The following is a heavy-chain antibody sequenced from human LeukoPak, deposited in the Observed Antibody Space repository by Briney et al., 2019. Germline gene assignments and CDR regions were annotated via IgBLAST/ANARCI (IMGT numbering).Heavy chain of an antibody. V-gene: IGHV4-39*01. J-gene: IGHJ4*02. CDR1: GGSISSSSYY. D-gene: IGHD3-3*01. Sequence: SETLSLTCTVSGGSISSSSYYWGWIRQPPGKVLKWIGSIYYSGSTYYNPSLKTRVTISVVTSKNQFSLKLSSVTAADRAVYYCATQFYTITIFGVVSLYYFDYWGQGTLVTVSS. CDR2: IYYSGST. CDR3: ATQFYTITIFGVVSLYYFDY.